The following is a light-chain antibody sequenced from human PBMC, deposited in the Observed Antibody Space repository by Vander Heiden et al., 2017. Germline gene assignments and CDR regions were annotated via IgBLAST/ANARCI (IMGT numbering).Light chain of an antibody. CDR2: RNN. J-gene: IGLJ1*01. CDR3: SAWDDRLSDNV. CDR1: SSNLGSNY. V-gene: IGLV1-47*01. Sequence: QSVLTQPPSASGTPGQRVTVSCSGSSSNLGSNYVHWYQQLPGTAPKLLIYRNNQRPSGVPDRFSGSKSGTSASLAISGLRSEDEADYYCSAWDDRLSDNVFGTGTKVTVL.